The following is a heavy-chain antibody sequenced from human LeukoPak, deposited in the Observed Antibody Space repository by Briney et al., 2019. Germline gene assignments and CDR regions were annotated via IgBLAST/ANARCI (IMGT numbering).Heavy chain of an antibody. CDR3: ARVKPNYYDSSAYGTFDI. CDR1: GYTFTSYY. J-gene: IGHJ3*02. V-gene: IGHV1-46*01. CDR2: INPSGGST. D-gene: IGHD3-22*01. Sequence: ASVKDSSKASGYTFTSYYMHWVRQAPGQGLEWMGIINPSGGSTSYAQKFQGRVTMTRDTSTSTVYMELSSLGSEDTAVYYCARVKPNYYDSSAYGTFDIWGQGTMVTVSS.